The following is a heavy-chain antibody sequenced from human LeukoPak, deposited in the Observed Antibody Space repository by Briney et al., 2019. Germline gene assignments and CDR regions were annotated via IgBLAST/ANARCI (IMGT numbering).Heavy chain of an antibody. D-gene: IGHD3-10*01. CDR3: ARVRSDSGGYYYYGMDV. J-gene: IGHJ6*02. V-gene: IGHV1-69*13. CDR1: GYTFTSYY. CDR2: IIPIFGTA. Sequence: ASVKVSCKASGYTFTSYYMHWVRQAPGQGLEWMGGIIPIFGTANYAQKFQGRVTITADESTSTAYMELSSLRSEDTAVYYCARVRSDSGGYYYYGMDVWGQGTTVTVSS.